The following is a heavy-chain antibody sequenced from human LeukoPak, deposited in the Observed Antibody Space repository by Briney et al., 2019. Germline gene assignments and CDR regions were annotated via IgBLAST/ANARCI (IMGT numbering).Heavy chain of an antibody. CDR1: GFTFSSYA. CDR2: ISGSGGST. CDR3: AKGVSGNSFYLDY. V-gene: IGHV3-23*01. Sequence: GGSLRLSCAASGFTFSSYAMSWVRQAPGKGLEWVSAISGSGGSTNYADSVKGRFTISRDNSKNTLYLQMNSLRAEDTAVYYCAKGVSGNSFYLDYWGQGTLVTVSS. D-gene: IGHD1-20*01. J-gene: IGHJ4*02.